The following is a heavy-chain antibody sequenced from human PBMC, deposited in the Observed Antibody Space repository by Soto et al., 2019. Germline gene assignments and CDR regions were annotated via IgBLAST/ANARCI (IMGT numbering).Heavy chain of an antibody. CDR1: GGSISSSNW. D-gene: IGHD6-13*01. J-gene: IGHJ4*02. V-gene: IGHV4-4*02. Sequence: QVQLQESGPGLVKPSGTLSLTCAVSGGSISSSNWWSWVRQPPGKGLEGIGEIYHSGSTNYNPSLKSRVTISVDKSKYLFSLRLSSVTAADTAVYYCAGDGEQQLAFDYWGQGTLVTVSS. CDR2: IYHSGST. CDR3: AGDGEQQLAFDY.